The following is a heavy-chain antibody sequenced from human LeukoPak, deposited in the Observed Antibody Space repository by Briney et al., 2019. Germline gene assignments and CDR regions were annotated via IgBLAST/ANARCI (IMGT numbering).Heavy chain of an antibody. V-gene: IGHV3-7*01. CDR2: IKQDGSEK. CDR1: PFTFSSYW. CDR3: ARITDYYYDSSGYLDY. D-gene: IGHD3-22*01. J-gene: IGHJ4*02. Sequence: GGSLRLSCAASPFTFSSYWMSWVRQAPGKGLEWVANIKQDGSEKYYVDSVKGRFTISRDNARNSLSLQMHSLRAEDTAVYYCARITDYYYDSSGYLDYRGQGTLVTVSS.